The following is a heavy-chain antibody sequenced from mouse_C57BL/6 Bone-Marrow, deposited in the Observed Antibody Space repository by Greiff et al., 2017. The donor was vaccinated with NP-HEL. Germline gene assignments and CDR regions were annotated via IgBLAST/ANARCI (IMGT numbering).Heavy chain of an antibody. Sequence: QVQLQQSGAELVKPGASVKLSCKASGYTFTSYWMHWVKQRPGQGLEWIGMIHPNSGSTNYNEKFKSKATLTVDKSSSTAYMQLSSLTSEDAAVYYCARGTVTSEDYWGQGTTLTVSA. D-gene: IGHD2-12*01. J-gene: IGHJ2*01. CDR2: IHPNSGST. CDR1: GYTFTSYW. V-gene: IGHV1-64*01. CDR3: ARGTVTSEDY.